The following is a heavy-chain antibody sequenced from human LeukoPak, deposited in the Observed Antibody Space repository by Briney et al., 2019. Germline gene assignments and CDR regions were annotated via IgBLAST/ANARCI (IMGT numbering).Heavy chain of an antibody. CDR3: ARLSTAMSNFDY. V-gene: IGHV1-69*04. J-gene: IGHJ4*02. D-gene: IGHD5-18*01. Sequence: SVKVSCKASGGTFSSYAISWVRQAPGQGLEWMGRIIPILGIANYAQKFQGRVTITADKSTSTAYMELSSLRSEDTAVYYCARLSTAMSNFDYWGQGTLVTVSS. CDR2: IIPILGIA. CDR1: GGTFSSYA.